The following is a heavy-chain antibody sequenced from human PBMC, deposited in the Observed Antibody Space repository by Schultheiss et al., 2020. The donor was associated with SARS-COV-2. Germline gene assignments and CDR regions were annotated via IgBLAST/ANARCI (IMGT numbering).Heavy chain of an antibody. J-gene: IGHJ5*02. CDR2: FYTGGST. D-gene: IGHD2-2*01. Sequence: SETLSLTCTVSGVSITSGGYYWSWIRQPAGKGLEWIGRFYTGGSTNYNPSLNSRVTISGDTSKNQFSLKLSSVTAADTAVYYCARDRCSSTSCYLNWFDPWGQGTLVTVSS. CDR1: GVSITSGGYY. V-gene: IGHV4-61*02. CDR3: ARDRCSSTSCYLNWFDP.